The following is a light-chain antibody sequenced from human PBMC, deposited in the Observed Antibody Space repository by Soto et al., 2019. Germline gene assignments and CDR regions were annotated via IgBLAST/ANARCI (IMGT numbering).Light chain of an antibody. CDR3: QQYNSYSRT. CDR2: KAS. J-gene: IGKJ1*01. V-gene: IGKV1-5*03. CDR1: QSISTW. Sequence: DIQMTQSPSTLSASVGDRVTLTCRASQSISTWLAWYQQKPRKEPKLLIYKASSLQIGVPSRFSGSGSGTEFTLTISSLQSDDFATYYCQQYNSYSRTFGQGTRVEIK.